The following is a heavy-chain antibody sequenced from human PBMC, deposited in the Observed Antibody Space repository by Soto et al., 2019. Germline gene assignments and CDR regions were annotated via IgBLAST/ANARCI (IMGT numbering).Heavy chain of an antibody. J-gene: IGHJ4*02. V-gene: IGHV4-59*01. CDR1: GGSISSYY. Sequence: PSETLSLTCTVSGGSISSYYWSWIRQPPGKGLEWIGYIYYSGSTNYNPSLKSRVTISVDTSKNQFSLKLSSVTAADTAVYYCARERREGDFDYWGQGTLVTVSS. CDR3: ARERREGDFDY. CDR2: IYYSGST.